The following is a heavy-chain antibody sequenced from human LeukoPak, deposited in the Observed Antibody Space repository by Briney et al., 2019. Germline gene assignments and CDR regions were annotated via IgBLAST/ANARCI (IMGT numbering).Heavy chain of an antibody. V-gene: IGHV1-2*02. CDR3: ARDLLHPRNWGELINDYYYYGIDV. Sequence: ASVKVSCKASGYTFTGYYMHWVRQAPGQGLEWMGWINPNGGGTNYAQKFQGRVTMTRDTAISTAYMELSRLRSDDTAVYYCARDLLHPRNWGELINDYYYYGIDVWGQGTTVTVSS. D-gene: IGHD3-16*01. CDR2: INPNGGGT. J-gene: IGHJ6*02. CDR1: GYTFTGYY.